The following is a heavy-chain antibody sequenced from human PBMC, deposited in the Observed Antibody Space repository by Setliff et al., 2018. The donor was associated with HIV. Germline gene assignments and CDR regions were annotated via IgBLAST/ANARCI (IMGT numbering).Heavy chain of an antibody. D-gene: IGHD3-3*01. CDR3: AGFSYNFWVYRFDH. Sequence: SETLSLTCTVSGDSIRGYYWSWIRQPPGKGLEYIGYIYYSGSTYYNPSLKSRVTMSIDTSTQQFFLNVTSVTAADTAVYYCAGFSYNFWVYRFDHWGQGALVTVSS. J-gene: IGHJ4*02. CDR1: GDSIRGYY. V-gene: IGHV4-59*06. CDR2: IYYSGST.